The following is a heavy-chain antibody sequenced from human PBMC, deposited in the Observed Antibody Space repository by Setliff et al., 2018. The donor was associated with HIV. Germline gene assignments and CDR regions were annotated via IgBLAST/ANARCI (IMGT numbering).Heavy chain of an antibody. J-gene: IGHJ4*02. D-gene: IGHD5-12*01. CDR1: CDSITSHC. V-gene: IGHV4-59*11. Sequence: SETLSLTCSVSCDSITSHCWSWIRQPPGKGLECICYIYFTGTTNYNPALKSRVTISVDTCKDQFSLKLSSVTAADSAVYYCARIVATIKCYDYWGKGTLVTV. CDR2: IYFTGTT. CDR3: ARIVATIKCYDY.